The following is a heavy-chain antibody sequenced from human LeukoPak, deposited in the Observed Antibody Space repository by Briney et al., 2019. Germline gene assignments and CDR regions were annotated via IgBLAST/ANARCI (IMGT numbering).Heavy chain of an antibody. CDR2: IQPRDSDT. V-gene: IGHV5-51*01. CDR1: GYIFTNYW. J-gene: IGHJ3*02. D-gene: IGHD3-22*01. Sequence: GESLKISCKASGYIFTNYWIGWVRQMPGKGLEWMGIIQPRDSDTRYSPSFQGRVTFSADKSINTAYLQWSSLKASDTAMYYCARPSESSGYSSHDAFDIWGPGTVVTVSS. CDR3: ARPSESSGYSSHDAFDI.